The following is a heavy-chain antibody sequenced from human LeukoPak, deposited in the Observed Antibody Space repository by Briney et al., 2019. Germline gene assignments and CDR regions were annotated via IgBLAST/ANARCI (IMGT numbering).Heavy chain of an antibody. V-gene: IGHV6-1*01. CDR2: TYYRSNSYN. Sequence: LSQTLSLTCAISGDSVSSNSAAWNWITQSPSRGLEWLARTYYRSNSYNDYAVSVKTRITINPDTSKNQFSLQLNSVTPENTAVYYGARAGRYFDWFPFDYWGQGTLVTVSS. CDR1: GDSVSSNSAA. CDR3: ARAGRYFDWFPFDY. J-gene: IGHJ4*02. D-gene: IGHD3-9*01.